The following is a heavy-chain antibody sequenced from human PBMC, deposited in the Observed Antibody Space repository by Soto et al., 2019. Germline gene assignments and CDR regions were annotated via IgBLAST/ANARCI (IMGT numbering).Heavy chain of an antibody. Sequence: GSLRLSCAASGFTFSSYAMSWVRQAPGKGLEWVSAISGSGGSTYYADSVKGRFTISRDNSKNTLYLQMNSLRAEDTAVYYCAKDHCSSTSCYSISWFDPWGQGP. CDR3: AKDHCSSTSCYSISWFDP. CDR2: ISGSGGST. CDR1: GFTFSSYA. J-gene: IGHJ5*02. V-gene: IGHV3-23*01. D-gene: IGHD2-2*01.